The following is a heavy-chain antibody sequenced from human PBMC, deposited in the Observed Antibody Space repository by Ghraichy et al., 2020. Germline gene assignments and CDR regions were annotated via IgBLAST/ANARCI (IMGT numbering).Heavy chain of an antibody. V-gene: IGHV3-53*01. J-gene: IGHJ3*02. CDR2: IYSGGST. D-gene: IGHD2-15*01. CDR1: GFTVSSNY. Sequence: RGSLRLSCAASGFTVSSNYMSWVRQAPGKGLEWVSVIYSGGSTYYADSVKGRFTISRDNSKNTLYLQMNSLRAEDTAVYYCARDSGWSKAFDIWGQGTMVTVSS. CDR3: ARDSGWSKAFDI.